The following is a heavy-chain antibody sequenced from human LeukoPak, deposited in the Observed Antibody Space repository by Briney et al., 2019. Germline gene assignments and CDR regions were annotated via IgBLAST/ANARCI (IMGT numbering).Heavy chain of an antibody. CDR2: IYTSGST. V-gene: IGHV4-4*07. Sequence: SETLSLTCIVSGGSISSYYWSWTRQPAGKGLEWIGRIYTSGSTNYNPSLKSRVTISVDTSKNQFSLKLSSVTAADTAVYYCARTANSDTSGYYIYYYYYMDVWGKGTTVTVSS. D-gene: IGHD3-22*01. J-gene: IGHJ6*03. CDR3: ARTANSDTSGYYIYYYYYMDV. CDR1: GGSISSYY.